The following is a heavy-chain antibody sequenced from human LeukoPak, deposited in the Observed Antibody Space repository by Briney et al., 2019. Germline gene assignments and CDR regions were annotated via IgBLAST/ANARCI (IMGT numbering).Heavy chain of an antibody. V-gene: IGHV4-59*08. D-gene: IGHD4-17*01. CDR1: GGSISNYY. Sequence: SETLSLTCTVSGGSISNYYWSWIRQSPGKGLEWVAYIYNSGSTNYNPSLKSRVTISVDTSKNQFSLKLSSVTAADTAVYYCARREVTTSWYFDVWGRGTLVTVSS. CDR3: ARREVTTSWYFDV. J-gene: IGHJ2*01. CDR2: IYNSGST.